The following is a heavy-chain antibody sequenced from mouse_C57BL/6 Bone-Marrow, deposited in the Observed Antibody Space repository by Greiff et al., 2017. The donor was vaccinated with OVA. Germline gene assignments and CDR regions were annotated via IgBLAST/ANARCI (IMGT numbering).Heavy chain of an antibody. V-gene: IGHV1-81*01. CDR1: GYTFTSYG. J-gene: IGHJ1*03. Sequence: VQLQHSGAELARPGASVKLSCKASGYTFTSYGISWVKQRTGQGLEWIGEIYPRSGNTYYNEKFKGKATLTADKSSSTAYMELRSLTSEDSAVYFCARRTYGSSYAYFDVWGTGTTVTVSS. D-gene: IGHD1-1*01. CDR3: ARRTYGSSYAYFDV. CDR2: IYPRSGNT.